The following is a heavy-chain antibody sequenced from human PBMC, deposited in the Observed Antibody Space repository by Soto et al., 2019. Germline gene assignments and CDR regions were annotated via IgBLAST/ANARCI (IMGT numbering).Heavy chain of an antibody. Sequence: AGGSLRLSCAASGFTFSSYAMSWVRQAPGKGLEWVSTISGSGGGTYYADSMKGRFTISRDNSKNTLYLQMYSLRVEDKAVYYCARESDHWGQGTLVTVSS. CDR3: ARESDH. J-gene: IGHJ4*02. CDR1: GFTFSSYA. CDR2: ISGSGGGT. V-gene: IGHV3-23*01.